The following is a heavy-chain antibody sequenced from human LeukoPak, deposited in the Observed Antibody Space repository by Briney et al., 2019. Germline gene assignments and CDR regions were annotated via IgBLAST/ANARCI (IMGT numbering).Heavy chain of an antibody. CDR3: ARDGSPPALY. J-gene: IGHJ4*02. V-gene: IGHV1-2*02. Sequence: ASVKVSCKASGGTFSSYAINWVRQAPGQGLEWMGWINPNSGGTNYAQKFQGRVTMTRDTSISTAYMELSRLRSDDTAVYYCARDGSPPALYWGQGTLVTVSS. D-gene: IGHD3-10*01. CDR1: GGTFSSYA. CDR2: INPNSGGT.